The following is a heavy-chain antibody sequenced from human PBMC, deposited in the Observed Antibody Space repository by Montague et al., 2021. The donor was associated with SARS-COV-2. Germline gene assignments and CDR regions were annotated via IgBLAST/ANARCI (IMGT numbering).Heavy chain of an antibody. CDR3: ARVMVTGVNTGFDY. V-gene: IGHV4-39*02. J-gene: IGHJ4*02. Sequence: SETLSLTCSVSSGSIISSGYYWGWIRQPPGKELEWIGNIYYSGTTYYNPSLQSRVTISVDTSKNHLSLTLRSVTAADTAVYFCARVMVTGVNTGFDYWGQGTQVTVSS. D-gene: IGHD3-10*01. CDR1: SGSIISSGYY. CDR2: IYYSGTT.